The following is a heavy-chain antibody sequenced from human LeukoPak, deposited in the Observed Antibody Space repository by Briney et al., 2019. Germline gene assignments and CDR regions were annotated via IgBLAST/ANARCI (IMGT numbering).Heavy chain of an antibody. CDR2: INHSGGT. Sequence: SETLSLTCTVYGGSFSGYYWNWIRQPPGKGLEWIGGINHSGGTNYNPSLKSRVTISVDTSKKQFSLRLSSVTAADTAVYYCARTENPGMTTPNWFDPWGQGTLVTVSS. CDR3: ARTENPGMTTPNWFDP. CDR1: GGSFSGYY. V-gene: IGHV4-34*01. D-gene: IGHD4-11*01. J-gene: IGHJ5*02.